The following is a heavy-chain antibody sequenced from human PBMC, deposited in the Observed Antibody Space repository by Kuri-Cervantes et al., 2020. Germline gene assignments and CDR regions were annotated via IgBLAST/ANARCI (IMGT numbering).Heavy chain of an antibody. CDR3: ARYCSSTSCSLRYGMDV. D-gene: IGHD2-2*01. J-gene: IGHJ6*02. CDR2: VSFDGSNR. CDR1: GFTFSHYG. V-gene: IGHV3-30*03. Sequence: GESLKISCAASGFTFSHYGMHWVRQAPGKGLEWVGVVSFDGSNRYYTDSVKGRFTISRDNSKNTLYLQMNSLRAEDTAVYFCARYCSSTSCSLRYGMDVWGQGTTVTVSS.